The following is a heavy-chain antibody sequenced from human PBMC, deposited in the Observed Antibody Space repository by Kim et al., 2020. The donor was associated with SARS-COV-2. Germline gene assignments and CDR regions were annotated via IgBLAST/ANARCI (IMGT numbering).Heavy chain of an antibody. D-gene: IGHD6-6*01. CDR3: ATGAEYSSSAYGMDV. V-gene: IGHV3-33*01. CDR1: GFTFSSYG. J-gene: IGHJ6*02. Sequence: GGSLRLSCAASGFTFSSYGMHGVRQAPGKGLEGVAVIWYDGSNKYYADSVKGRFTISRDNSKNTLYLQMNSLRAEDTAVYYCATGAEYSSSAYGMDVWG. CDR2: IWYDGSNK.